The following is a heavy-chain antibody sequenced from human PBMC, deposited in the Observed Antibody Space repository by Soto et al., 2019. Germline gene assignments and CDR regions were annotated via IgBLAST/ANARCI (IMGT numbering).Heavy chain of an antibody. CDR1: GFTFTSSA. Sequence: EASVKVSCKASGFTFTSSAVQWVRQARGQRLEWIGWIVVGSGNTNYAQKFQERVTITRDMSTSTAYMELSSLRSEDTAVYYCAAGYSSGYYYIDYWGQGTQVTVPS. J-gene: IGHJ4*02. CDR3: AAGYSSGYYYIDY. V-gene: IGHV1-58*01. CDR2: IVVGSGNT. D-gene: IGHD3-22*01.